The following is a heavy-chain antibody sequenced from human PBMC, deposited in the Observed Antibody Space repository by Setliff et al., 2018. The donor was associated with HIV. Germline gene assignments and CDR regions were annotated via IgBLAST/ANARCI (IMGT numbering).Heavy chain of an antibody. J-gene: IGHJ5*02. Sequence: PGGSLRLSCVASGFTFSSYSMNWVRQAPGKGPEWVSSIRTSRSFKYYTDSVKGRFTISRDNAKNSLYLQMNSLRAEDTAVYYCARDHRPYFYDKAWFDPWGQGTLVTVSS. CDR3: ARDHRPYFYDKAWFDP. V-gene: IGHV3-21*01. D-gene: IGHD3-22*01. CDR2: IRTSRSFK. CDR1: GFTFSSYS.